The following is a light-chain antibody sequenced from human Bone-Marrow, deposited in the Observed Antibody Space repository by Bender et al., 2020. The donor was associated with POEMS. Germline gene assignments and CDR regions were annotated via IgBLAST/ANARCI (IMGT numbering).Light chain of an antibody. CDR2: DVT. V-gene: IGLV2-14*03. CDR1: NSDIIVYKY. J-gene: IGLJ2*01. Sequence: QSALTQPASVSGSPGQSITISCTETNSDIIVYKYFSWYQHHPGKTPKLLIYDVTKRPSGVPDRFSGSNSGNTATLTISGTQAMDEADYYCQAWDTSTAWGVFGGGTKLTVL. CDR3: QAWDTSTAWGV.